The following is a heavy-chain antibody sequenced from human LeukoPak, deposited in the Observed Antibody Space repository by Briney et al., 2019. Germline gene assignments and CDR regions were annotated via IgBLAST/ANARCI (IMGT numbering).Heavy chain of an antibody. CDR2: ISGSGGST. CDR3: ARDRSGFYSVDY. J-gene: IGHJ4*02. CDR1: GFTFSSYA. D-gene: IGHD5-12*01. Sequence: GGSLRLSCAASGFTFSSYAMSWVRQAPGKGLEWVSAISGSGGSTYYADSVKGRFTISRDNSKTTLYLQMNSLRAEDTAVYYCARDRSGFYSVDYWGQGTLVTVSS. V-gene: IGHV3-23*01.